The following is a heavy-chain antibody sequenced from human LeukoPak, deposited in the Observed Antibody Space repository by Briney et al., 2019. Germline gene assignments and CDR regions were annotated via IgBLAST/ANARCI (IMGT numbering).Heavy chain of an antibody. J-gene: IGHJ4*02. Sequence: PGGSLRLSCAASGFTFDDYAMHWVRQAPGKGLEWVSYISSSSSTIYYADSVKGRFTISRDNAKNSLYLQMDSLRAEDTAVYYCARARWLQLFDYWGQGTLVTVSS. D-gene: IGHD5-24*01. CDR2: ISSSSSTI. CDR3: ARARWLQLFDY. V-gene: IGHV3-48*01. CDR1: GFTFDDYA.